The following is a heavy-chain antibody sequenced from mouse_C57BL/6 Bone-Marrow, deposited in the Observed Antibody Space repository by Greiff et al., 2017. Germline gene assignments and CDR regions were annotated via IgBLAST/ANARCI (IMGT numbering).Heavy chain of an antibody. CDR3: TKDYGSLGYFDV. J-gene: IGHJ1*03. CDR2: IRNKANNHAT. V-gene: IGHV6-6*01. D-gene: IGHD1-1*01. CDR1: GFTFSDAW. Sequence: EVQGVESGGGLVQPGGSMKLSCAASGFTFSDAWMDWVRQSPEKGLEWVAEIRNKANNHATYYAESVKGRFTISRDDSKSSVYLQMNSLRAEDTGIYYCTKDYGSLGYFDVWGTGTTVTVSS.